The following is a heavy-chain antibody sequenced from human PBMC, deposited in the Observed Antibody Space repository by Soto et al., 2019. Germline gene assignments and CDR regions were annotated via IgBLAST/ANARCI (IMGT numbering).Heavy chain of an antibody. D-gene: IGHD2-8*01. V-gene: IGHV1-18*01. CDR1: GYTFTSYG. Sequence: ASVKVSCKASGYTFTSYGISWVRRAPGQGLEWMGWISAYNGNTNYAQKLQGRVTMTTDTSTSTAYMELRSLRSDDTAVYYCARAKLSAGVDWFDPWGQGTLVTVSS. J-gene: IGHJ5*02. CDR3: ARAKLSAGVDWFDP. CDR2: ISAYNGNT.